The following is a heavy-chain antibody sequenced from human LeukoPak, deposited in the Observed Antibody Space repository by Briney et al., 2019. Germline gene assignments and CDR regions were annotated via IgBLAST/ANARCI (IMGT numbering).Heavy chain of an antibody. D-gene: IGHD3-10*01. CDR3: ARHYGP. CDR1: GASIRSSF. J-gene: IGHJ5*02. V-gene: IGHV4-59*08. CDR2: LSMRGTT. Sequence: SETLSLTCTVSGASIRSSFWNWIRQPPGRGLEWIGYLSMRGTTNYNPSLKSRVTISADTSENQFSLKLNSVTAADTAVYYCARHYGPWGQGTLVTVSS.